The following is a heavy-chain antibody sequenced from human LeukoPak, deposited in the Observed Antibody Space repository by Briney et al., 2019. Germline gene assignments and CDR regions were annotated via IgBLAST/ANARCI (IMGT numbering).Heavy chain of an antibody. Sequence: PGGSLRLSCAASGFTFSSYSMNWVRQAPGKGLEWVSSISSSSSYIYYADSVKGRFTISRDNAKNSLYLQMNSLRAEDTAVYYCASPRDYGGNSYAFDIWGQGTMVTVSS. CDR1: GFTFSSYS. J-gene: IGHJ3*02. CDR3: ASPRDYGGNSYAFDI. D-gene: IGHD4-23*01. V-gene: IGHV3-21*01. CDR2: ISSSSSYI.